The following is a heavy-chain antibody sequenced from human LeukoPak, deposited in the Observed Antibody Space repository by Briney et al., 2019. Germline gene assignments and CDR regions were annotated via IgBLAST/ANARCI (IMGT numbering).Heavy chain of an antibody. CDR2: ISGSAGST. CDR3: AKGFTMVYFDI. CDR1: GFTFSSYG. Sequence: GGSLRLSCAASGFTFSSYGMSWVRQAPGKGLEWVSVISGSAGSTYYAGSVKGRFTISRDNSKNTLYLQMNSLRAEDTAVYYCAKGFTMVYFDIWGQGTMVTVSS. D-gene: IGHD3-10*01. J-gene: IGHJ3*02. V-gene: IGHV3-23*01.